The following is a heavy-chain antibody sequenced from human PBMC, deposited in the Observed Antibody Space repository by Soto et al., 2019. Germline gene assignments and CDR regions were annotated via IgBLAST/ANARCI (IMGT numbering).Heavy chain of an antibody. Sequence: GGSLRLSCAASGFTFSSHGMHWVRQDPGKGLEWVAVISYDGSNKYYADSVKGRFTISRDNSKNTLYLQMNSLRAEDTAVYYCAKDRTVTIFGVAPNWFDPWGQGTLVTVSS. D-gene: IGHD3-3*01. V-gene: IGHV3-30*18. CDR2: ISYDGSNK. CDR3: AKDRTVTIFGVAPNWFDP. CDR1: GFTFSSHG. J-gene: IGHJ5*02.